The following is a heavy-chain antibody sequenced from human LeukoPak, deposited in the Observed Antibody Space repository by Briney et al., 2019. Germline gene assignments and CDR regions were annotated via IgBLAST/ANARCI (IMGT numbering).Heavy chain of an antibody. V-gene: IGHV4-34*01. CDR1: GGSFSGYY. CDR2: INHSGST. CDR3: ARGHYYDSSGPTGDWFDP. J-gene: IGHJ5*02. Sequence: ASENLSLTCAVYGGSFSGYYWSWIRQPPGKGLEWIGEINHSGSTNYNPSLKSRVTISVDTSKNQFSLKLSSVAAADTAVYYCARGHYYDSSGPTGDWFDPWGQGTLVTVSS. D-gene: IGHD3-22*01.